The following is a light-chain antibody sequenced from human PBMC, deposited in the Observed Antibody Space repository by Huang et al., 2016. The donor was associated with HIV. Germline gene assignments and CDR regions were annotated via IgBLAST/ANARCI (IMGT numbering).Light chain of an antibody. CDR2: WAS. CDR1: QSVLYSSNNKNY. Sequence: DIVMTQSPDSLAVSLGERATINCKSGQSVLYSSNNKNYLAWYQQKPGQPPKLLIYWASTRESGVPDRFSGSGSGTDFTLTISSLQAEEVAVYYCQQYYSTPLTFGGGTKVEIK. J-gene: IGKJ4*01. V-gene: IGKV4-1*01. CDR3: QQYYSTPLT.